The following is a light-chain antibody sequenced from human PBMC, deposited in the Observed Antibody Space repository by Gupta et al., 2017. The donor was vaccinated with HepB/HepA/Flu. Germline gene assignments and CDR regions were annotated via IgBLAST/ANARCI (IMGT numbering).Light chain of an antibody. V-gene: IGLV1-47*01. Sequence: QSVLTQPPTASGTPGQKVTISCSGSSSNIGTNLVYWYQQFPGTAPQVLMYRNNQRPSWVPDRFSGSKSGNSASLTISGIRSEDEAEYYCAAWDDRLSGVVFGGGTKVTVL. J-gene: IGLJ3*02. CDR1: SSNIGTNL. CDR2: RNN. CDR3: AAWDDRLSGVV.